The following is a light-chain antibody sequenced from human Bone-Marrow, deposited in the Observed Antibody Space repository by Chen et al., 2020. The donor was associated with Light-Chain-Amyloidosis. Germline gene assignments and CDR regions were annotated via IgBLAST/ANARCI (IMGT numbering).Light chain of an antibody. CDR3: DSRDSSDNHLV. V-gene: IGLV3-19*01. CDR1: SLRSYY. J-gene: IGLJ2*01. CDR2: GKN. Sequence: SSEPTQDRAVSVAFGQTVRITCQGDSLRSYYASWYQQKPGQAPVLVIYGKNNRPSGIPDRFSGSSSGNTASLTITGAQAEDEADYYCDSRDSSDNHLVFGGGTKLTVL.